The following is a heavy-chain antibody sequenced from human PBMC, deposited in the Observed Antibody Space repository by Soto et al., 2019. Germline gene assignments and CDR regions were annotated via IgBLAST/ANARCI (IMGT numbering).Heavy chain of an antibody. CDR1: GFTFSNSW. V-gene: IGHV3-74*01. Sequence: DVQLVESGGGLVQPGGSLRLSCAASGFTFSNSWMHWVRQVSGKGLEWVSRINADGTSTSYADSVKGRFTISRDNAKNTLYLHANSLRAEDTAVYYCVKVLARGVGVPRFYFDSWGQGALVTVSS. D-gene: IGHD2-2*01. J-gene: IGHJ4*02. CDR2: INADGTST. CDR3: VKVLARGVGVPRFYFDS.